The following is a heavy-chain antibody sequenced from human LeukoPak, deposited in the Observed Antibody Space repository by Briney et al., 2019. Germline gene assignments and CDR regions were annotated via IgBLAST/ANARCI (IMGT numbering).Heavy chain of an antibody. Sequence: ASVKVSCRASGYIFTGYYIHWVRQAPGQGLEWVGWINPISHGTEYAQKFQGRVTVTSDSSISTSYMELHRLISDDTAVYFCVRDVETWGQGTLVTASS. CDR2: INPISHGT. J-gene: IGHJ4*02. V-gene: IGHV1-2*02. CDR1: GYIFTGYY. CDR3: VRDVET.